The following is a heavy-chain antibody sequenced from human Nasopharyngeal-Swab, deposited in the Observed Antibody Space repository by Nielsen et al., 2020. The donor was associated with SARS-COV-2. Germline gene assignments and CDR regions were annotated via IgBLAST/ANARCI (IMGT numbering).Heavy chain of an antibody. V-gene: IGHV1-3*01. CDR2: FNAGNGNS. J-gene: IGHJ6*02. CDR3: ARDYDFWSGCLYYGMDV. D-gene: IGHD3-3*01. CDR1: GYTFTIYA. Sequence: ASLKVSCKASGYTFTIYAMHWVRQAPGQRLEWMGWFNAGNGNSKYSQKFQGRVTITRDTSASTAYMELSSLRSEDTAVYYCARDYDFWSGCLYYGMDVWGQGTTVTVSS.